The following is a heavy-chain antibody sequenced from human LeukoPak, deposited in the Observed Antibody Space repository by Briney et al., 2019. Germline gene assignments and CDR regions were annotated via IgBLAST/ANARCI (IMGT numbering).Heavy chain of an antibody. D-gene: IGHD6-13*01. CDR2: IGGSGDNT. CDR3: VTDVIASASTSPFFDY. Sequence: GGSVTLLCAASGFIFDSYSVRWARHARGGGVVWVSFIGGSGDNTYDANSVKGRLAISRDTSKDTLYLQLNSLRAEDTAIYYCVTDVIASASTSPFFDYWGQGTLVTVSS. V-gene: IGHV3-23*01. CDR1: GFIFDSYS. J-gene: IGHJ4*02.